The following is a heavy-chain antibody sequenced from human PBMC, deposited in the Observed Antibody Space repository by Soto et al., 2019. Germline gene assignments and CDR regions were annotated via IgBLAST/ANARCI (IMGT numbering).Heavy chain of an antibody. J-gene: IGHJ6*02. CDR3: ARENYYYYGMDV. V-gene: IGHV4-34*01. CDR1: GGSFSGYY. Sequence: SETLSLTCAVYGGSFSGYYWSWIRQPPGKGLEWIGEINHSGSTNYNPSLKSRVTISVDTSKNQFSLKLSSVTAADTAVYYCARENYYYYGMDVWGQGTTVTVSS. CDR2: INHSGST.